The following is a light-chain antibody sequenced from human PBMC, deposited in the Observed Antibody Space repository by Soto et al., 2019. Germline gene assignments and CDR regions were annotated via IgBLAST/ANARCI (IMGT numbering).Light chain of an antibody. CDR3: QQYKHWPWT. V-gene: IGKV3-15*01. J-gene: IGKJ1*01. Sequence: EIVMTQSPATLSVSPGERATLSCRASQSVSSNLAWYQQKPGQAPSLLIYGAFNRDTGIPGRFSGSESGTDFTITISSLQYEDFAIYYCQQYKHWPWTFGQGTKVEIK. CDR1: QSVSSN. CDR2: GAF.